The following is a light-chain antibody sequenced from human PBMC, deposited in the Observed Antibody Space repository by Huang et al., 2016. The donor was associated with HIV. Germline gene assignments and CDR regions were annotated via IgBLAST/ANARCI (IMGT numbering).Light chain of an antibody. V-gene: IGKV3-11*01. CDR2: EAS. Sequence: EIVLTQSPDTLSLSPGERATLSCRASQTVSKYLAWYQHKPGQSPRLLIYEASKRAAGIPARFSGSGSGTDFTLSIISLEPEDFAVYYCQQRDNWPPMYTFGQGTKLEIK. CDR3: QQRDNWPPMYT. CDR1: QTVSKY. J-gene: IGKJ2*01.